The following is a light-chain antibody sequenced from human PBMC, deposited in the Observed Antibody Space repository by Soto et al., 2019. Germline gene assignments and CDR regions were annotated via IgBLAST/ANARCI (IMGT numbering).Light chain of an antibody. Sequence: QSVLTQPASVSGSPGQSITISCTGTSSDVGGYNYVSWYQQHPGKAPKLMIYDVSNRPSGVSNRFSGSKSGNTASLTISGLQAEDEGDYYCSSYTGSSTLVVFGGGTKLTVL. CDR1: SSDVGGYNY. CDR3: SSYTGSSTLVV. CDR2: DVS. J-gene: IGLJ2*01. V-gene: IGLV2-14*03.